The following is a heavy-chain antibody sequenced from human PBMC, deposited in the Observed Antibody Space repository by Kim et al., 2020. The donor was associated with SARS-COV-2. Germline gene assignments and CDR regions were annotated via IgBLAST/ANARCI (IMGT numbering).Heavy chain of an antibody. CDR3: ARSSNWGTYYYDSSGYLDY. CDR2: IYYSGST. V-gene: IGHV4-59*01. CDR1: GGSISSYY. D-gene: IGHD3-22*01. J-gene: IGHJ4*02. Sequence: SETLSLTCTVSGGSISSYYWSWIRQPPGKGLEWIGYIYYSGSTNYNPSLKSRVTISVDTSKNQFSLKLSSVTAADTAVYYCARSSNWGTYYYDSSGYLDYWGQGTLVTVSS.